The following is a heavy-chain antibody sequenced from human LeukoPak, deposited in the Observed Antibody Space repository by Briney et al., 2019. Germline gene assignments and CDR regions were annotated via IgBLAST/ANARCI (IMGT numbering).Heavy chain of an antibody. D-gene: IGHD3-22*01. V-gene: IGHV4-34*01. CDR2: INHSVST. Sequence: SETLSLTCAVYGGSFSGYYWSWIRQPPGKGLEWIGEINHSVSTNYNPSLKSRVTISVDTSKNQFSLKLSSVTAADTAVYYCARQGHSSGYSYYFDYWGQGTLVTVSS. J-gene: IGHJ4*02. CDR1: GGSFSGYY. CDR3: ARQGHSSGYSYYFDY.